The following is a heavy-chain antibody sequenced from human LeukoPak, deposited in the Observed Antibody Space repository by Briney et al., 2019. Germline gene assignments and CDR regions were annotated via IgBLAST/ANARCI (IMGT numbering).Heavy chain of an antibody. D-gene: IGHD6-13*01. J-gene: IGHJ4*02. CDR2: ISSSSSYI. CDR1: GFTFSSYA. Sequence: PGGSLRLSCAASGFTFSSYAMSWVRQAPGKGLEWVSSISSSSSYIYYADSVKGRFTISRDNAKNSLYLQMNGLRAEDTAVYYCARDLGIAAAGTIDYWGQGTLVTVSS. CDR3: ARDLGIAAAGTIDY. V-gene: IGHV3-21*01.